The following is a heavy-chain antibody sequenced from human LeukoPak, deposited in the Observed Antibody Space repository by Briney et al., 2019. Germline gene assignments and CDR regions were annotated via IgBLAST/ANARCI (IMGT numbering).Heavy chain of an antibody. CDR1: GYTFTSYD. CDR2: MNPNSGNT. Sequence: ASVKVSCKASGYTFTSYDINWVRQATGQGLEWMGWMNPNSGNTGYAQKFQGRVTMTRDMSTSTAYMELSSLRSEDTAVYYCAALGDITGTAGYFDYWGQGTLVTVSS. CDR3: AALGDITGTAGYFDY. J-gene: IGHJ4*02. V-gene: IGHV1-8*01. D-gene: IGHD1-7*01.